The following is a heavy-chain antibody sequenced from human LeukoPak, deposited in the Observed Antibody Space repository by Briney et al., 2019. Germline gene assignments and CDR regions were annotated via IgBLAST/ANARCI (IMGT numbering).Heavy chain of an antibody. CDR3: CVMYNWNPTTGDAFDI. Sequence: HSGGSLRLSCAASGFTFSSYAMSWVRQAPGKGLEWVSAISGSGGSTYYADSVKGRFTISRDNSKNTLYLQMNSLRAEDTAVYYCCVMYNWNPTTGDAFDIWGQGTMVTVSS. J-gene: IGHJ3*02. V-gene: IGHV3-23*01. CDR2: ISGSGGST. D-gene: IGHD1-20*01. CDR1: GFTFSSYA.